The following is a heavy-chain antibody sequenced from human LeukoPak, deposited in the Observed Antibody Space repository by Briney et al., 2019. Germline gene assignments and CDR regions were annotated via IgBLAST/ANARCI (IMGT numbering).Heavy chain of an antibody. CDR1: GGSFSGYY. V-gene: IGHV4-34*01. CDR3: ARATPPVAGYYFDY. D-gene: IGHD6-19*01. Sequence: PSETLSLTCAVYGGSFSGYYWSWIRQPPGKGLEWIGEINHSGSTNYNPSLKSRVTISVDTSKNQFSLKLSSVTAADTAVYYCARATPPVAGYYFDYWGQGTLVTVSS. J-gene: IGHJ4*02. CDR2: INHSGST.